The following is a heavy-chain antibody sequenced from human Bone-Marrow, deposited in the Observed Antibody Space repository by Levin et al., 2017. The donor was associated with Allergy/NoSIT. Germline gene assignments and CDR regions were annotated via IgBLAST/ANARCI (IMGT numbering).Heavy chain of an antibody. CDR3: GRKDASSAADY. D-gene: IGHD6-13*01. CDR1: GVSSSSYT. J-gene: IGHJ4*02. Sequence: ASVKVSCKASGVSSSSYTITWLRQAPGQGLEWVGRFFPIVAPVDYAPRFQGRMTISADKSTNTAYMEVSGLMSEDTAVYYCGRKDASSAADYWGQGTLVTVSS. V-gene: IGHV1-69*08. CDR2: FFPIVAPV.